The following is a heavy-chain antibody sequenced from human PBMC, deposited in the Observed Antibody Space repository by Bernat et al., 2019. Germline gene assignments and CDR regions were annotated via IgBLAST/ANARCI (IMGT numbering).Heavy chain of an antibody. CDR3: ARDSGYCISTSCFPFL. J-gene: IGHJ4*02. CDR2: ISYDGSNK. CDR1: GFTFSSYA. V-gene: IGHV3-30-3*01. Sequence: QVQLVESGGGVVQPGRSLRLSCAASGFTFSSYAMHWVRQAPGKGLEWVAVISYDGSNKYYADSVKGRFTISRDNSKNTLYLQMNSLRAEDTAVYYCARDSGYCISTSCFPFLWGQGTLVTVSS. D-gene: IGHD2-2*01.